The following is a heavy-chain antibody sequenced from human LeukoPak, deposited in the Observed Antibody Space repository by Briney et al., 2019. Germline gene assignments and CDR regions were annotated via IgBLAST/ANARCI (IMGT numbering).Heavy chain of an antibody. CDR1: GYTFTSYG. V-gene: IGHV1-18*01. D-gene: IGHD3-16*02. CDR3: ARDGTYYDYVWGSYPRFDY. CDR2: ISAYNGNT. Sequence: GASVKVSCEASGYTFTSYGISWVRQAPGQGLEWMGWISAYNGNTNYAQKLQGRVTMTTDTSTSTAYMELRSLRSDDTAVYYCARDGTYYDYVWGSYPRFDYWGQGTLVTVSS. J-gene: IGHJ4*02.